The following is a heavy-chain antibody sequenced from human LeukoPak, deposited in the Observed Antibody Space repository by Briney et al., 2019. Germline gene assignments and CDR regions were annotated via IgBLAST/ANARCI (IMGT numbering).Heavy chain of an antibody. Sequence: GGSLRLSCAASGFTFSDYYMSWIRQAPGNGLEWVSYISSSGSTIYYADSVKGRFTISRDNAKNSLYLQMNSLRAEDTAVYYCAREGYSSGWYLSDPFDYWGQGTLVTVSS. CDR3: AREGYSSGWYLSDPFDY. J-gene: IGHJ4*02. CDR2: ISSSGSTI. CDR1: GFTFSDYY. D-gene: IGHD6-19*01. V-gene: IGHV3-11*01.